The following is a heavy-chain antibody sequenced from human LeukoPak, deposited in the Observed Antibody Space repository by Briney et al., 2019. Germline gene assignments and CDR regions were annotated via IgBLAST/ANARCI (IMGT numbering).Heavy chain of an antibody. CDR3: AKDLMTTVTIDY. CDR2: ISYDGSNK. CDR1: GFTFSSYA. J-gene: IGHJ4*02. D-gene: IGHD4-17*01. Sequence: GGSLRLSCAASGFTFSSYAMHWVRQAPGKGLEWVAVISYDGSNKYYADSVKGRFTISRDNSKNTLYLQMNSLRAEDTAVYYCAKDLMTTVTIDYWGQGTLVTVSS. V-gene: IGHV3-30*04.